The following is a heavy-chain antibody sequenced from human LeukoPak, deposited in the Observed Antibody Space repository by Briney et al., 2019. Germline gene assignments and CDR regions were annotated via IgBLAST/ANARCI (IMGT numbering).Heavy chain of an antibody. Sequence: GESLKISCKGSGYSFTNYWIGWVRQMPGKGLEWMGIIYPSDSDTTYSPSFQGQVTISADKSISTAYLQWSSLKASDTAMYYCARRRDLYSGSYYPFDYWGQGTLVTVSS. J-gene: IGHJ4*02. CDR3: ARRRDLYSGSYYPFDY. CDR2: IYPSDSDT. V-gene: IGHV5-51*01. CDR1: GYSFTNYW. D-gene: IGHD1-26*01.